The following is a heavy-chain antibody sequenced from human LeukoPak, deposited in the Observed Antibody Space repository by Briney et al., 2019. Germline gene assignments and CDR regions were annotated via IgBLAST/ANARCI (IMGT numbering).Heavy chain of an antibody. CDR3: AKGGSSTGWYAY. CDR2: IKHDGGEK. J-gene: IGHJ4*02. Sequence: GGSLRLSCSASGFIFSNYWMTWVRQAPGKGPEWVANIKHDGGEKYYVDSVKGRFTISRDNAKNSLYLQMNSLRAEDTAVYYCAKGGSSTGWYAYWGQGTLVTVSS. CDR1: GFIFSNYW. V-gene: IGHV3-7*04. D-gene: IGHD6-19*01.